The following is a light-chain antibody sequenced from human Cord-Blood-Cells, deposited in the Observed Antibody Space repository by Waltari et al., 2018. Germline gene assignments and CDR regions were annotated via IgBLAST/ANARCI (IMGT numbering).Light chain of an antibody. Sequence: QSALTQPPSASGSPGQSVTISCTGPSSAVGGYNYFSWSQQHPHKAPKLMIYEFSKLPSGVPDRCSGSKSGNTASLTVSGLQAEDEADYYCSSYAGSNNFVFGTGTKVTVL. CDR1: SSAVGGYNY. J-gene: IGLJ1*01. CDR3: SSYAGSNNFV. V-gene: IGLV2-8*01. CDR2: EFS.